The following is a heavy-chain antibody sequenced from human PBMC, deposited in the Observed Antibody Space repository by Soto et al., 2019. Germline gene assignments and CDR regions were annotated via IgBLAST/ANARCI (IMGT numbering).Heavy chain of an antibody. J-gene: IGHJ4*02. CDR2: IYYSGST. D-gene: IGHD2-15*01. CDR3: AREYCSGGTCYLTDY. V-gene: IGHV4-31*03. CDR1: GGSVNNGAYY. Sequence: PSETLSLTCTVSGGSVNNGAYYWSWIRQHPGKGLEWIGYIYYSGSTYYNPSLKSRVTISVDTSKNQFSLKVTSVTAADTAVYFCAREYCSGGTCYLTDYWGQGTLVTVSS.